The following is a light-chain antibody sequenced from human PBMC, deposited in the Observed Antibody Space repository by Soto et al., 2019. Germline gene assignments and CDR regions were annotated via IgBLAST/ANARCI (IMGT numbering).Light chain of an antibody. CDR1: SSDVGGYNY. J-gene: IGLJ1*01. CDR2: EVS. V-gene: IGLV2-8*01. CDR3: SSFAGISTV. Sequence: QSALTQPPSASGSPGQSVTISRTGTSSDVGGYNYVSWYQQHPGKAPKLVIYEVSKRPSGVPDRFSGSKSGNTASLTVSGLQAEDEADYYCSSFAGISTVFGTGTKVTVL.